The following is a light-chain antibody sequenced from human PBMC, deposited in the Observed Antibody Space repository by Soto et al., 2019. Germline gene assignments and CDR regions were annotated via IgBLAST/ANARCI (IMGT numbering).Light chain of an antibody. CDR3: RQYGFSLRT. CDR2: GAT. CDR1: ESVGDY. J-gene: IGKJ1*01. V-gene: IGKV3-20*01. Sequence: EIVLTQSPGALSLSPGERATLSCWASESVGDYLAWYQQKPGQAPRLLIYGATKRTSGTPDRFSGTGSETAFTLAISRLEPGDFAVYYCRQYGFSLRTFGQGSKVEV.